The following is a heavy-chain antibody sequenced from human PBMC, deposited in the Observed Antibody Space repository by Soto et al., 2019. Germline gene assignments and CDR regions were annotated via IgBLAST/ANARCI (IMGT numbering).Heavy chain of an antibody. CDR3: ARDQVRKVKWLPYGGYYYGMDV. V-gene: IGHV3-23*01. J-gene: IGHJ6*02. D-gene: IGHD6-19*01. Sequence: HPGGSLRLSCAASGFTFSSYAMSWVRQAPGKGLEWVSAISGNGSSTYYADSVKGRFTISRDNSKNTLYLQMNSLRAEDTAVYYFARDQVRKVKWLPYGGYYYGMDVWGQGTTVTVSS. CDR1: GFTFSSYA. CDR2: ISGNGSST.